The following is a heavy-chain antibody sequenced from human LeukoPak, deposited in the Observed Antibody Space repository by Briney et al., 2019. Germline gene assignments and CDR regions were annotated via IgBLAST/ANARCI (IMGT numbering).Heavy chain of an antibody. J-gene: IGHJ4*02. D-gene: IGHD6-19*01. Sequence: ASVKVSCKASGYTFTSYAMHWVRQAPGQRLEWMGWINAGNGNTKYSQKFQGRVTMTTDTSTSTAYMELRSLRSDDTAVYYCARTVRGWYYFDYWGRGTLVTVSS. CDR1: GYTFTSYA. CDR2: INAGNGNT. V-gene: IGHV1-3*01. CDR3: ARTVRGWYYFDY.